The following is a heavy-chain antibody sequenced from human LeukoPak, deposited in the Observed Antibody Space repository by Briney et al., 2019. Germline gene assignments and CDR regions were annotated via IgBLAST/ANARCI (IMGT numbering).Heavy chain of an antibody. Sequence: GGSLRLSCAASGFTFNIYVMHWVRQAPGKGLEWVAVISYDGNNKYSADSVKGRFTISRDNSKNTLYLQMNSLRAEDTAVYYCARGGQFLEWRIYDYWGQGTLVTVSS. CDR3: ARGGQFLEWRIYDY. V-gene: IGHV3-30*04. J-gene: IGHJ4*02. D-gene: IGHD3-3*01. CDR1: GFTFNIYV. CDR2: ISYDGNNK.